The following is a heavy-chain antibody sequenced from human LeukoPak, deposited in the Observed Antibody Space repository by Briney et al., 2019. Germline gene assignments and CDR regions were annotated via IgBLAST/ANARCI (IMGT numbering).Heavy chain of an antibody. CDR3: ARESASGYGDYYYYMDV. CDR1: GGSISSSLYY. D-gene: IGHD5-12*01. Sequence: SETLSLTCTVSGGSISSSLYYWGWIRQPPGKGLEWIGSIYYSGTTYYNPSLKSRVTMSVDTSKNQFSLKLSSVTAADTAVYYCARESASGYGDYYYYMDVWGKGTTVTISS. V-gene: IGHV4-39*02. J-gene: IGHJ6*03. CDR2: IYYSGTT.